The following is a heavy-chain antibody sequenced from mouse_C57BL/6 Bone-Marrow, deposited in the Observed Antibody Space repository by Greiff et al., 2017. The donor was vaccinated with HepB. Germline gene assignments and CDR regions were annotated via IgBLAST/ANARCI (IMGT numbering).Heavy chain of an antibody. Sequence: EVQLQQSGAELVRPGASVKLSCTASGFNIKDDYMHWVKQRPEQGLEWIGWIDPENGDTEYASKFQGKATITADKSSNTAYLQLSSLTSEDTAVYYCTTGFTTVVANPAWFAYWGQGTLVTVSA. CDR3: TTGFTTVVANPAWFAY. J-gene: IGHJ3*01. D-gene: IGHD1-1*01. CDR1: GFNIKDDY. V-gene: IGHV14-4*01. CDR2: IDPENGDT.